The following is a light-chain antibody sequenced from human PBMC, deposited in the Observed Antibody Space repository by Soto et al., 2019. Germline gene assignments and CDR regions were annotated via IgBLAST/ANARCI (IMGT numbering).Light chain of an antibody. V-gene: IGLV2-14*01. CDR2: DVS. J-gene: IGLJ1*01. CDR3: SSYTSSSTLYV. CDR1: SSDVGGYNY. Sequence: QFLLTQPASVSGSPGQSFTISCPGTSSDVGGYNYVSWYQQHPGKAPKLMIYDVSNRPSGVSNRFSGSKSGNTASLTISGLQAEDEADYYCSSYTSSSTLYVFGTGTKVTVL.